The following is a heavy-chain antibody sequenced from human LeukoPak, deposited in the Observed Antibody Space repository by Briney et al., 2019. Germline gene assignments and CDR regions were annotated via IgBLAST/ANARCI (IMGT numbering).Heavy chain of an antibody. CDR2: INHSGST. CDR3: ARGALYYYDSSGYYPMLGA. V-gene: IGHV4-34*01. D-gene: IGHD3-22*01. Sequence: PSETLSLTCNVSGDSISDYYWSWIRQPPGKGLEWIGEINHSGSTNYNPSLKSRVTISVDTSKNQFSLKLSSVTAADTAVYYCARGALYYYDSSGYYPMLGAWGQGTLVTVSS. J-gene: IGHJ5*02. CDR1: GDSISDYY.